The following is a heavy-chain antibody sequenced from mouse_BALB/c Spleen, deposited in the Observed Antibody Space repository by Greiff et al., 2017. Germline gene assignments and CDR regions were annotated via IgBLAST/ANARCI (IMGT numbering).Heavy chain of an antibody. CDR1: GYTFTSYW. CDR3: AREGNYYFDY. V-gene: IGHV1-87*01. Sequence: QVQLQQSGAELARPGASVKLSCKASGYTFTSYWMQWVKQRPGQGLEWIGAIYPGDGDTRYTQKFKGKATLTADKSSSTAYMQLSSLASEDSAVYYCAREGNYYFDYWGQGTTLTVSS. D-gene: IGHD2-1*01. J-gene: IGHJ2*01. CDR2: IYPGDGDT.